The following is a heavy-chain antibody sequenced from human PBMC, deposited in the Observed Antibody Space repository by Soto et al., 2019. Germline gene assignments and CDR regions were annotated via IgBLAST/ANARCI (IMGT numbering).Heavy chain of an antibody. Sequence: ASVKVSCKASGGTFSSYAISWVRQAPGQGLEWMGGIIPIFGTANYAQKFQGRVTITADESTSTAYMELSSLRSEDTAVYYCARPWAGLYYYYGMDVWGRGTTVTVSS. J-gene: IGHJ6*02. D-gene: IGHD3-16*01. CDR3: ARPWAGLYYYYGMDV. V-gene: IGHV1-69*13. CDR1: GGTFSSYA. CDR2: IIPIFGTA.